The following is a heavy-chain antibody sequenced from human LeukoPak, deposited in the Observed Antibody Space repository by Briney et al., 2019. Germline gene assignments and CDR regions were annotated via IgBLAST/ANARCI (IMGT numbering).Heavy chain of an antibody. D-gene: IGHD5-24*01. CDR3: ARDGVEMATYYYYAMDV. CDR2: ISAYSDNT. J-gene: IGHJ6*02. Sequence: ASVKVSCKASGFTFTSYGLNWVRQAPGQGLEWMGWISAYSDNTDFAQKFQDRVTMTTDTSTSTAYMELRSLRSDDTAVYYCARDGVEMATYYYYAMDVWGQGTTVTVSS. CDR1: GFTFTSYG. V-gene: IGHV1-18*04.